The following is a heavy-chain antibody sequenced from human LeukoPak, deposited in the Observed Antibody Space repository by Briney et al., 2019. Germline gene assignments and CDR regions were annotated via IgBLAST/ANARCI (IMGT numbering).Heavy chain of an antibody. D-gene: IGHD4-11*01. CDR3: ARGEETVNTPYFVY. CDR2: INANSGGT. CDR1: GYTFTSYY. Sequence: ASVKVSCKASGYTFTSYYMHWVRQAPGQGLEWMGWINANSGGTNFAQNFQGSVTMTRDTSISTAYMELYRLTYDDTAVCYCARGEETVNTPYFVYWGQGSLVTVSS. V-gene: IGHV1-2*02. J-gene: IGHJ4*02.